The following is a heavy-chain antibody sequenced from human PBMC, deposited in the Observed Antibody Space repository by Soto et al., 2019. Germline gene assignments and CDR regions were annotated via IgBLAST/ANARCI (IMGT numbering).Heavy chain of an antibody. J-gene: IGHJ3*02. CDR1: GYTFTGYY. CDR2: INPNSGGT. D-gene: IGHD6-19*01. CDR3: ARDSSGWYVDDAFDI. V-gene: IGHV1-2*04. Sequence: QVQLVQSGAEVKKPGASVKVSCKASGYTFTGYYMHWVRQAPGQGLEWMGWINPNSGGTNYAQKFQGWVTMTRDTSISTAYMELSRLRSDDTAVYYCARDSSGWYVDDAFDIWGQGTMVTVSS.